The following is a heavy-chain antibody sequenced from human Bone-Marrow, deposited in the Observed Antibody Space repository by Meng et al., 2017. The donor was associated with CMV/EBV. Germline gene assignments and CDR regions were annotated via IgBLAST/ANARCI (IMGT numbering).Heavy chain of an antibody. Sequence: ASVKVSCKASGYMFSGYSVHWVRQAPGQGLEWMGSINPNSGGTNYAQRFQGRVTMTRDTSVSTAYMELSGLTSDDTAVYFFASAIVEVPAAIPDYWGQGTLVTVPS. CDR1: GYMFSGYS. CDR2: INPNSGGT. CDR3: ASAIVEVPAAIPDY. J-gene: IGHJ4*02. V-gene: IGHV1-2*02. D-gene: IGHD2-2*01.